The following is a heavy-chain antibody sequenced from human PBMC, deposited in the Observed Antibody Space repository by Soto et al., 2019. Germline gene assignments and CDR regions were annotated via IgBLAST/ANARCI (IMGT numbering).Heavy chain of an antibody. J-gene: IGHJ5*02. CDR2: INAGNGNT. D-gene: IGHD2-2*01. Sequence: ASVKVSCKASGYTFTSYAMHWVRHAPGQRLEWMGWINAGNGNTKYSQKFQGRVTITRDTSASTAYMELSSLRSEDTAVYYCARGPLIVVVPAAMPAWFDPWGQGTLVTVPQ. CDR1: GYTFTSYA. V-gene: IGHV1-3*01. CDR3: ARGPLIVVVPAAMPAWFDP.